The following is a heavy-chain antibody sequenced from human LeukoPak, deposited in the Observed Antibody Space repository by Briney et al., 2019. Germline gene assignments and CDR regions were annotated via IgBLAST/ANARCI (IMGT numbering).Heavy chain of an antibody. CDR1: GYSFANYW. V-gene: IGHV5-51*01. Sequence: GESLKISCKGSGYSFANYWIGWVRQMPGEGLEWMGIIYPGDSKTRYGPSFQGQVAISVDKSLSTAYLQWSSLEASDTAMYYCARLTQLNYADSWGQGTLVTVSS. CDR2: IYPGDSKT. D-gene: IGHD1-1*01. J-gene: IGHJ4*02. CDR3: ARLTQLNYADS.